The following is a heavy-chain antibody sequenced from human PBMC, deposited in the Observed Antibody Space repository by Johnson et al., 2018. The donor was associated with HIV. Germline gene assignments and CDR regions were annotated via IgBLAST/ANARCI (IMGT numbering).Heavy chain of an antibody. CDR1: GFTFSSYA. J-gene: IGHJ3*02. V-gene: IGHV3-30-3*01. D-gene: IGHD1-26*01. Sequence: QMLLVESGGGVVQPGRSLRLSCAASGFTFSSYAMHWVRQAPGTGLEWVAVISYDGSNKYYADSVKGRFIISRDNSKNTLYMQMNSLKPEDTALYYCARIGGSYLVLWAFDIWGQGTMVTVSS. CDR3: ARIGGSYLVLWAFDI. CDR2: ISYDGSNK.